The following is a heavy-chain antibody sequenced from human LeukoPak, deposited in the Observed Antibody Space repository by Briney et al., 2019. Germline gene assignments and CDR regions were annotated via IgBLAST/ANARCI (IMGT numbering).Heavy chain of an antibody. Sequence: ASVKVSCKASGYTFTSYDINWVRQATGQGLEWMGWMNPNSGNTGYAQKFQGRVTMTRNTSISTAYMELSSLRSEDTAVYYCARGAPGSYCSGGSCPYFDYWGQGTPVSVSS. CDR2: MNPNSGNT. V-gene: IGHV1-8*01. CDR1: GYTFTSYD. D-gene: IGHD2-15*01. CDR3: ARGAPGSYCSGGSCPYFDY. J-gene: IGHJ4*02.